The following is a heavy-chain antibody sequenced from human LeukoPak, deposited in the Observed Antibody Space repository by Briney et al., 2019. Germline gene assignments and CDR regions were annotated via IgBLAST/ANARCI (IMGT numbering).Heavy chain of an antibody. V-gene: IGHV1-8*01. CDR2: MNPNSGNT. CDR3: ARGLFEDIVASPHYGMDV. J-gene: IGHJ6*02. CDR1: GYTFTSYD. D-gene: IGHD5-12*01. Sequence: ASVKVSCKASGYTFTSYDINWERQATGQGLEWMGWMNPNSGNTGYAQKFQGRVTMTRNTSISTAYMELSSLRSEDTAVYYCARGLFEDIVASPHYGMDVWGQGTTVTVSS.